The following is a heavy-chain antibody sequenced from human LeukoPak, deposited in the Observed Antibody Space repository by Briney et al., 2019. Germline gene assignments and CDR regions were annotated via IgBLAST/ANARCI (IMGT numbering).Heavy chain of an antibody. CDR2: INPNSGGT. Sequence: ASVKVSCKASGYTFTGYYMHWVRQAPGQGLEWMGWINPNSGGTNYAQKFQGRVTMTRDTSISTAYMELSSLRSEDTAVYYCATVRRAVAGNYYYYYMDVWGKGTTVTVSS. V-gene: IGHV1-2*02. J-gene: IGHJ6*03. CDR3: ATVRRAVAGNYYYYYMDV. CDR1: GYTFTGYY. D-gene: IGHD6-19*01.